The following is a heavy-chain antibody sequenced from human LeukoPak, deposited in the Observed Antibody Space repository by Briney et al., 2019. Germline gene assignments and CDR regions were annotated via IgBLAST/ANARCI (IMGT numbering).Heavy chain of an antibody. J-gene: IGHJ4*02. V-gene: IGHV3-23*01. Sequence: GGSLRLSCAASGFTFSSYAMSWVRQAPGKGLEWVSGFHGSGGSTYYADSVKGRFTISRDNSKNTVYLEMNSLRAEDTALYYCAKDRSLWFGELQNWGQGTLVTVSS. CDR2: FHGSGGST. CDR3: AKDRSLWFGELQN. CDR1: GFTFSSYA. D-gene: IGHD3-10*01.